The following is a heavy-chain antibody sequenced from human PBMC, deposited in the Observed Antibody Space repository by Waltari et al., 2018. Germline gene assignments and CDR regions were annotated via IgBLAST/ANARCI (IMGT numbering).Heavy chain of an antibody. CDR3: AKSRPPTPY. J-gene: IGHJ4*02. CDR1: GFTISSND. Sequence: EVQLVESGGGLIQPGGSLRRSCTASGFTISSNDMSWVRQAPGKGLEWVSVLYSGDSTFYTDSVKGRFTISRDNSKNTLYLQMNSLRVDDSAVYYCAKSRPPTPYWGQGTLVTVSS. CDR2: LYSGDST. D-gene: IGHD2-15*01. V-gene: IGHV3-53*01.